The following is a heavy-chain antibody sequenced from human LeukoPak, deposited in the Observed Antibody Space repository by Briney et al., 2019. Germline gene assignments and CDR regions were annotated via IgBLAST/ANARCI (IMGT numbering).Heavy chain of an antibody. CDR2: IYYSGST. V-gene: IGHV4-59*11. Sequence: SETLSLTCTVSGGSISSHYWSWIRQPPGKGLEWIGYIYYSGSTNYIPSLKSRVTISVDTSKNQFSLKLSSVTAADTAVYYCAGTDIVVVPAAGYNWFDPWGQGTLVTVSS. J-gene: IGHJ5*02. D-gene: IGHD2-2*01. CDR3: AGTDIVVVPAAGYNWFDP. CDR1: GGSISSHY.